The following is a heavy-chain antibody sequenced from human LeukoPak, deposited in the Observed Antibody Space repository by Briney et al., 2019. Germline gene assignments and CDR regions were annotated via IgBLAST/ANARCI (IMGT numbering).Heavy chain of an antibody. CDR1: GESFSGYY. V-gene: IGHV4-34*01. CDR2: IYYSGGT. CDR3: GRDSGSYGNDC. Sequence: PSETLSLTCAVYGESFSGYYWSWIRQPPGKGLEWIGSIYYSGGTFYNPSLKSRVTISVDTSKNQFSLKLSSVTAADTAVYYCGRDSGSYGNDCWGQGTLVTVSS. D-gene: IGHD1-26*01. J-gene: IGHJ4*02.